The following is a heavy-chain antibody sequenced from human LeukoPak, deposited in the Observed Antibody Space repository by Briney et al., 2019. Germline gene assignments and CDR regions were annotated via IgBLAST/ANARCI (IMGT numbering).Heavy chain of an antibody. CDR3: ASPERSSGYYYEY. Sequence: SVKVSCKASGGTFSSYAINWVRRAPGQGLEWMGGIIPIFGTANYAQKFQGRVTITTDESTSTAYMELSSLRSEDTAVYYCASPERSSGYYYEYWGQGTLVTVSS. V-gene: IGHV1-69*05. J-gene: IGHJ4*02. CDR1: GGTFSSYA. D-gene: IGHD3-22*01. CDR2: IIPIFGTA.